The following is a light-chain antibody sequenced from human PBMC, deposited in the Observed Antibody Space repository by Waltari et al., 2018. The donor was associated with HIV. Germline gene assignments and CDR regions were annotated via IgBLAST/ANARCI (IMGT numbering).Light chain of an antibody. Sequence: DIVMTQSPDSLAVSLGERATINCKSSQSVLYSFTDNNYLAWYQQKPGQPPKLLIYWAYTRESGVPDRFSGSGSGTDFALTISRLQPEDVAVYYCQQYYSTPWTFGQGTKVEIK. J-gene: IGKJ1*01. V-gene: IGKV4-1*01. CDR1: QSVLYSFTDNNY. CDR3: QQYYSTPWT. CDR2: WAY.